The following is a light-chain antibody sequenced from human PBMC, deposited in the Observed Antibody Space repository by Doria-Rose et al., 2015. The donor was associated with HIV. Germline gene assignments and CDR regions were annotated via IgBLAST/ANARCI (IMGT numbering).Light chain of an antibody. Sequence: TQSPETPFVSPGESATLSCRASQSVSTDLAWYLHKPGQAPRLLIWGASTRATGIPARFSGSGSGTEFTLTISSLQSEDFAIYFCHQYNNWPTFGQGTRLDIK. J-gene: IGKJ5*01. CDR1: QSVSTD. CDR3: HQYNNWPT. CDR2: GAS. V-gene: IGKV3-15*01.